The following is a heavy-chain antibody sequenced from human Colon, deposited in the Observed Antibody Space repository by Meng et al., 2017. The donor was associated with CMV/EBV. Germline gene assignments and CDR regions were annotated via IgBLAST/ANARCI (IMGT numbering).Heavy chain of an antibody. CDR2: ISGSGGST. Sequence: GGSLRLSCAASGFTFSSYAMSWVRQAPGKGLEWVSAISGSGGSTYYADSVKGRFTISRDNSKNTLYLQMNSLRAEDTAVYYCAKEGITYDFWSGYYEGGSYYYYYGMDVWGQGTTVTVS. D-gene: IGHD3-3*01. J-gene: IGHJ6*02. V-gene: IGHV3-23*01. CDR3: AKEGITYDFWSGYYEGGSYYYYYGMDV. CDR1: GFTFSSYA.